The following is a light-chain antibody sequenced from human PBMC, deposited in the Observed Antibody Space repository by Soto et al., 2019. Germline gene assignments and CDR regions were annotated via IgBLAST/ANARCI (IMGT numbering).Light chain of an antibody. CDR1: QTISSW. Sequence: DLQMTQSPSTLAGAVGYRVTITWRASQTISSWLAWYQQNPGRAPTLLIYKASTLKSGVPSRLSGSGSGKEGTLTISRLQPDDCATYYCQHYNSSSEACGQGNKGDIK. CDR2: KAS. J-gene: IGKJ1*01. V-gene: IGKV1-5*03. CDR3: QHYNSSSEA.